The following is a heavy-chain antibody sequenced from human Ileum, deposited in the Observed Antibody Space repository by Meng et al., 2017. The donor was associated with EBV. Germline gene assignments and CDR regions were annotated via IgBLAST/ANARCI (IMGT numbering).Heavy chain of an antibody. J-gene: IGHJ4*02. Sequence: VRLRQWGRGLFNPSETLSLPVAVNGGSLRGAYWNWIRQPPGKGLEWIGEIIHGGSPSYNPSLKSRVTISIDTSKNQLSLMLSSVTAADTAVYYCARRPTGIDYWGQGTLVTVSS. CDR1: GGSLRGAY. CDR2: IIHGGSP. D-gene: IGHD2-8*02. CDR3: ARRPTGIDY. V-gene: IGHV4-34*12.